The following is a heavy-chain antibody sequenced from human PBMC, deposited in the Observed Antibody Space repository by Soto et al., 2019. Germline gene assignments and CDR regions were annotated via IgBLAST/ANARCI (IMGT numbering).Heavy chain of an antibody. J-gene: IGHJ4*02. D-gene: IGHD6-6*01. V-gene: IGHV4-59*01. Sequence: SETLSLTCTVSGGSINGFYWSWIRQPPGKGLEWIGYIYYSGSTDYNPSLKGRVTISVDTSKNQFSLKLRSVTAADTDVYYCARVGGVAARTFDYWGQGTRVTVSS. CDR2: IYYSGST. CDR1: GGSINGFY. CDR3: ARVGGVAARTFDY.